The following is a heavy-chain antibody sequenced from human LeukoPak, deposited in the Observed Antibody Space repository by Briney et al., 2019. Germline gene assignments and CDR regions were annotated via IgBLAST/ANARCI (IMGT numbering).Heavy chain of an antibody. CDR1: GYTFSTYY. D-gene: IGHD2-15*01. V-gene: IGHV1-46*01. J-gene: IGHJ4*01. CDR3: AREYSGGNFDY. Sequence: ASVKVSCKASGYTFSTYYMHWVRQAPGQGLEWMGIINPSAGSTTYAQKFQGRVTMTRDTSTSTVYMDLSSLRSEDTAVYYCAREYSGGNFDYWGQGTLVTVSS. CDR2: INPSAGST.